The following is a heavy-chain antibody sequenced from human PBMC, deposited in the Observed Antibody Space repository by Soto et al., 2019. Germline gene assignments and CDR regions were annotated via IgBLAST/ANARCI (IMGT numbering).Heavy chain of an antibody. V-gene: IGHV1-58*01. J-gene: IGHJ6*02. CDR3: AAARLPLYYYYGMDV. Sequence: QMQLVQSGPEVKKPGTSVKVSCKASGFTFTSSAVQWVRQARGQRLEWIGWIVVGSGNTNYVQKFQEIVTITRDMSTSTPYVSLCSLRSEDAAVYYCAAARLPLYYYYGMDVWGQGTTVTVSS. CDR1: GFTFTSSA. CDR2: IVVGSGNT.